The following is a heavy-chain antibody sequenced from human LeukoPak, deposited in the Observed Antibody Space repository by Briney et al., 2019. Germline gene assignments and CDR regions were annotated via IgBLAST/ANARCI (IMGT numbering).Heavy chain of an antibody. Sequence: PSETLSLTCTVSGGSISSYHWSWIRQPPGKGLEWIGYIYYSGSTNYNPSLKSRVTISVDTSKNQFSLKLSSVTAADTAVYYCARVTTGYSSGWYVDYWGQGTLVTVSS. CDR3: ARVTTGYSSGWYVDY. CDR2: IYYSGST. CDR1: GGSISSYH. V-gene: IGHV4-59*01. J-gene: IGHJ4*02. D-gene: IGHD6-19*01.